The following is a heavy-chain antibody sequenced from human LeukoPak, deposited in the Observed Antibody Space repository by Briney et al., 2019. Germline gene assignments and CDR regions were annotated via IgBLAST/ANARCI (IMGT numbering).Heavy chain of an antibody. CDR1: GFTVSSNY. CDR2: IYSGGST. J-gene: IGHJ6*03. V-gene: IGHV3-66*01. D-gene: IGHD3-22*01. CDR3: ARDRPDYYDSSGYYLGYYYYMDV. Sequence: PGGSLRLSCAASGFTVSSNYMSWVRQAPGKGLEWVSVIYSGGSTYYADSVKGRFTISRDNSKNTLYLQMNSLRAEDTAVYYCARDRPDYYDSSGYYLGYYYYMDVWGKGTTVTVSS.